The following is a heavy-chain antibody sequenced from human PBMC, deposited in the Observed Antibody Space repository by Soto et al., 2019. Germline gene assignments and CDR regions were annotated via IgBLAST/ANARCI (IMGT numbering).Heavy chain of an antibody. CDR3: ARDAANDQPLYFWFDP. J-gene: IGHJ5*02. V-gene: IGHV1-18*01. CDR1: GYTFTSYG. Sequence: QVQLVQSGAEVKKPGASVKVSCKASGYTFTSYGISWVRQAPGQGLEWMGCISAYNGNTNYAQKLQRRVTMTTDTSPRTAYLQLRSLRSDDTPVYYCARDAANDQPLYFWFDPWGQGALVTVSS. D-gene: IGHD2-2*02. CDR2: ISAYNGNT.